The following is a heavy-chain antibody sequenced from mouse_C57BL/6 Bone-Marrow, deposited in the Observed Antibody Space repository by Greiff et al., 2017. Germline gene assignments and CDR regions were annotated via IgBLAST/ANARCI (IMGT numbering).Heavy chain of an antibody. Sequence: EVKLMESGPELVKPGASVKISCKASGYSFTDYNMNWVKQSNGKSLEWIGVINPNYGTTSYNQKFKGKATLTVDQSSSTAYMQLNSLTSEDSAVYYCAREKIYYGYYYAMDYWGQGTSVTVSS. V-gene: IGHV1-39*01. CDR1: GYSFTDYN. D-gene: IGHD2-2*01. J-gene: IGHJ4*01. CDR2: INPNYGTT. CDR3: AREKIYYGYYYAMDY.